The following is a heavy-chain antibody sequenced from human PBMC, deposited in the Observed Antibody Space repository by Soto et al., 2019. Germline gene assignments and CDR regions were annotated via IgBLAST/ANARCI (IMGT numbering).Heavy chain of an antibody. D-gene: IGHD6-19*01. Sequence: ASGKVSCKASGGTFSSYASIWVRQAPGQGLEWMGGIIPIFGTANYAQKFQGRVTITADESTSTAYMELSSLRSEDTAVYYCARALGIAVAGYYYYGMDVWGQGTTVTVSS. CDR2: IIPIFGTA. J-gene: IGHJ6*02. CDR1: GGTFSSYA. CDR3: ARALGIAVAGYYYYGMDV. V-gene: IGHV1-69*13.